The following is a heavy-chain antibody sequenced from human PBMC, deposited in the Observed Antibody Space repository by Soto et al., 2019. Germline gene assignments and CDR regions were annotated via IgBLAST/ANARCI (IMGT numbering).Heavy chain of an antibody. CDR3: TRGDVAGTTDAFDI. V-gene: IGHV3-49*03. CDR2: IRSKAYGGTT. CDR1: VFTFVDYA. J-gene: IGHJ3*02. Sequence: GWSLRLSCPLSVFTFVDYAVRWFRQAPGKGLEWVGFIRSKAYGGTTEYAASVKGRFTISRDDSKSIAYLKMNSLKTEDTAVYYCTRGDVAGTTDAFDIWGQGTMVTVSS. D-gene: IGHD1-1*01.